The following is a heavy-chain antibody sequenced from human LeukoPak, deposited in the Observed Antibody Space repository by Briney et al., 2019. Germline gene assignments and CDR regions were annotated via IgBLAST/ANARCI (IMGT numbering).Heavy chain of an antibody. J-gene: IGHJ4*02. CDR2: FDPEDGET. CDR1: GYTLTELS. V-gene: IGHV1-24*01. D-gene: IGHD3-10*01. CDR3: ATKPEMVRGVISGY. Sequence: ASVKVSCKVSGYTLTELSMHWVRQAPGKGLEWMGGFDPEDGETIYAQKFQGRVTMTEDTSTDTAYMELSGLRSEDTAVYYCATKPEMVRGVISGYWGQGTLVTVSS.